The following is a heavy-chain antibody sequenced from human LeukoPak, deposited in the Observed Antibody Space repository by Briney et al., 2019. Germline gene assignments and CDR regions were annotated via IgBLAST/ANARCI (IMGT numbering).Heavy chain of an antibody. CDR3: VRTFRRGYFDTSGYSDY. CDR1: GYSISSGYY. CDR2: IYHGGST. D-gene: IGHD3-22*01. J-gene: IGHJ4*02. V-gene: IGHV4-38-2*02. Sequence: PSETLSLTCTVSGYSISSGYYWGWIRQPPGKGLEWIGNIYHGGSTSYNPSLNSRVTISEDTSKNQFSLKPSSVTAADTAFYYCVRTFRRGYFDTSGYSDYWGQGTLVTVSS.